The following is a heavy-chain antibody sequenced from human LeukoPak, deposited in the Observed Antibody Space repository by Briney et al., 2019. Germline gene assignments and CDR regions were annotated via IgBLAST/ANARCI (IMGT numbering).Heavy chain of an antibody. J-gene: IGHJ4*02. CDR1: GFTFSDYY. Sequence: GGSLRLSCAASGFTFSDYYMSWVRQAPGKGLEWVSAISGSGGSTYYADSVKGRFTISRDNSKNTLYLQMNSLRAEDTAVYYCAKSGIFGVPNPNYWGQGTLVTVSS. CDR2: ISGSGGST. D-gene: IGHD3-3*01. CDR3: AKSGIFGVPNPNY. V-gene: IGHV3-23*01.